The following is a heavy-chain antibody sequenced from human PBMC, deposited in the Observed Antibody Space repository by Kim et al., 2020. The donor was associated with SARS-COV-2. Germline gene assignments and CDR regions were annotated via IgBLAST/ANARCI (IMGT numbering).Heavy chain of an antibody. Sequence: LKRRVTMSVDTSKNQFSLKLSSVTAADTAVYYCARESNHYYDSSGYEFDYWGQGTLVTVSS. V-gene: IGHV4-4*06. D-gene: IGHD3-22*01. CDR3: ARESNHYYDSSGYEFDY. J-gene: IGHJ4*02.